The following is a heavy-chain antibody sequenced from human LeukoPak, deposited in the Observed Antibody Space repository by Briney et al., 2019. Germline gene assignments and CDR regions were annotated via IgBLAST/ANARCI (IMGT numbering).Heavy chain of an antibody. CDR3: AREGSTPGVDY. CDR2: ISSSSSTI. CDR1: GFTFSSYS. J-gene: IGHJ4*02. V-gene: IGHV3-48*04. D-gene: IGHD2-2*01. Sequence: GGSLRLSCAASGFTFSSYSMNWVRQAPGKGLEWVSYISSSSSTIYYADSVKGRFTISRDYAKNSLYLQMNSLRVEDTAVYYCAREGSTPGVDYWGQGTLVTVSS.